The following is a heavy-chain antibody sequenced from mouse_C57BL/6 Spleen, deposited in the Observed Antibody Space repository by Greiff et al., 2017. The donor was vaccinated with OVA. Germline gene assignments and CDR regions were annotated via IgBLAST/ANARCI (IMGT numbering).Heavy chain of an antibody. V-gene: IGHV1-81*01. CDR2: IYPRSGNT. Sequence: QVQLQQSGAELARPGASVKLSCKASGYTFTSYGISWVKQRPGQGLEWIGEIYPRSGNTYYNEKFKGKATLTADKSSSTAYMELRSLTSEDSAVYFCFPDSSGEVGFAYWGQGTLVTVSA. CDR1: GYTFTSYG. CDR3: FPDSSGEVGFAY. J-gene: IGHJ3*01. D-gene: IGHD3-2*02.